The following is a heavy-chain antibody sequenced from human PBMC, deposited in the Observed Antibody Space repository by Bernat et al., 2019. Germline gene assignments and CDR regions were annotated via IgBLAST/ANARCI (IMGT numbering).Heavy chain of an antibody. Sequence: QITLKESGPTLVKPTQTLTLTCTFSGFSLSTSGVGVGWIRQPPGEALDWLAIIYWDDDKRYSPSLKSRLTITKDISKNQVVLTMTNMDPLDTGTYYCAHIEITFGGVQRVDAFEIWGQGTMVTVSS. CDR3: AHIEITFGGVQRVDAFEI. D-gene: IGHD3-16*01. V-gene: IGHV2-5*02. CDR1: GFSLSTSGVG. CDR2: IYWDDDK. J-gene: IGHJ3*02.